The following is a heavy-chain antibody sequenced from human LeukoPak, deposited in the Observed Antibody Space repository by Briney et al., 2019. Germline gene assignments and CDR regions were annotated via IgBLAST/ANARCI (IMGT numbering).Heavy chain of an antibody. D-gene: IGHD3-10*01. J-gene: IGHJ6*04. CDR3: AREDYYGSGSYMRYFYYYDMDV. Sequence: GGSLRLSCAASGFTFSSYGMNWVRQAPGEGLEWVSYISSSDSLKYYADSVKGRFTISRDNAKNPLYLQMNSRRAEDTAVYYCAREDYYGSGSYMRYFYYYDMDVWGKGTTVTVSS. CDR2: ISSSDSLK. V-gene: IGHV3-48*03. CDR1: GFTFSSYG.